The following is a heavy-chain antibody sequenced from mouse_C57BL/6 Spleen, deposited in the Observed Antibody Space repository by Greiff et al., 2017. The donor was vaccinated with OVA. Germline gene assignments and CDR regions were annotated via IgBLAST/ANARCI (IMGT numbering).Heavy chain of an antibody. CDR3: ARGITTVVEKVYYFDY. Sequence: DVKLVESGGGLVKPGGSLKLSCAASGFTFSSYTMSWVRQTPEKRLEWVATISGGGGNTYYPDSVKGRFTISRDNAKNTLYLQMSSLRSEDTALYYCARGITTVVEKVYYFDYWGQGTTLTVSS. D-gene: IGHD1-1*01. V-gene: IGHV5-9*01. CDR2: ISGGGGNT. CDR1: GFTFSSYT. J-gene: IGHJ2*01.